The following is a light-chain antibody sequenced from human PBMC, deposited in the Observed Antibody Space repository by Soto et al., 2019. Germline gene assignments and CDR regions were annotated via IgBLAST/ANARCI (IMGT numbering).Light chain of an antibody. CDR3: QQYTSYSWA. CDR2: DAS. Sequence: DVQMTQSPSTLSASEGDRVTITCRASQSINSWLAWYQQKPWKAPQVLIYDASTLKSGVPSRFSASGSGTEFTLIISSLQPDDFATYYCQQYTSYSWAFGQGTKV. CDR1: QSINSW. V-gene: IGKV1-5*01. J-gene: IGKJ1*01.